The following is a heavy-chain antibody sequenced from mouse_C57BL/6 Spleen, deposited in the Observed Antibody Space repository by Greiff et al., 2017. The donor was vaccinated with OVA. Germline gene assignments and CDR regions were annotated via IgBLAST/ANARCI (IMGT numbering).Heavy chain of an antibody. V-gene: IGHV2-5*01. CDR3: AKTFTTVVAKDAMDY. D-gene: IGHD1-1*01. J-gene: IGHJ4*01. CDR2: IWRGGST. CDR1: GFSLTSYG. Sequence: VKLMESGPGLVQPSQSLSITCTVSGFSLTSYGVHWVRQSPGKGLEWLGVIWRGGSTDYNAAFMSRLSITKDNSKSQVFFKMNSLQADDTAIYYCAKTFTTVVAKDAMDYWGQGTSVTVSS.